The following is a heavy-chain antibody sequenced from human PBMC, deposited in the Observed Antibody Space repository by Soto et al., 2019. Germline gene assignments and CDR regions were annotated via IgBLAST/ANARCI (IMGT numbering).Heavy chain of an antibody. D-gene: IGHD3-16*02. CDR1: GFTFSSYW. V-gene: IGHV3-74*01. Sequence: EVQLVESGGGLVQPGGSLRLSCAASGFTFSSYWMHWVRQAPGKRLVWVSRINSDGSSTSYADSVKGRFTISRDNAKNTLYLQMNSLRGEDTAVYYCARVFRGRYYDYIWGSYRQYYFDYWGQGTLVTVSS. CDR3: ARVFRGRYYDYIWGSYRQYYFDY. J-gene: IGHJ4*02. CDR2: INSDGSST.